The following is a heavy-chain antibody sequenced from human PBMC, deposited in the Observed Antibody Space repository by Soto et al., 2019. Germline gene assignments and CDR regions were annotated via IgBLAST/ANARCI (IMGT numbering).Heavy chain of an antibody. CDR2: ISYDGSKK. V-gene: IGHV3-30-3*01. D-gene: IGHD3-10*01. CDR1: GFTFSSYV. Sequence: QVQLVESGGGMVQPGRSLRLSCAASGFTFSSYVMHWVRQAPGKGLEWVAVISYDGSKKYYADSVKGRFTISRDNSKNTLYLQMNSLRAEDTAVYYCARECLTGWYFDLWGRGTLVTVSS. J-gene: IGHJ2*01. CDR3: ARECLTGWYFDL.